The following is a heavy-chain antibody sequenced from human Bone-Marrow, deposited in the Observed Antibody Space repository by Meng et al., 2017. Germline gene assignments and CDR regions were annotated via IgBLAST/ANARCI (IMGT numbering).Heavy chain of an antibody. Sequence: QVQLQESGPGLVKPSWTLSLTCTVSGDSISSDIWWSWVRQPPGKGLEWIGEVYHRGDTNYNPSVKSRVDISVDKSKNQFYLSLFSVTAADTAVYYCGRDQGRELINHWGQGTLVTVSS. CDR3: GRDQGRELINH. V-gene: IGHV4-4*02. J-gene: IGHJ4*02. CDR1: GDSISSDIW. CDR2: VYHRGDT. D-gene: IGHD1-7*01.